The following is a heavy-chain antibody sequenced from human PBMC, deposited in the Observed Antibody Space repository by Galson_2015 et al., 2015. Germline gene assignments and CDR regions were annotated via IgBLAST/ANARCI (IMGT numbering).Heavy chain of an antibody. J-gene: IGHJ6*03. D-gene: IGHD3-3*01. V-gene: IGHV3-15*01. CDR3: TTLSSYYDFWSGSSAYYYMDV. Sequence: ALRLSCAASKFTFSNAWMSWVGQTPGTGLEWVGRIKSKTDGGTTDYAAPVKGRFTISRDDSKNMLYLQMNSLKTEDTAVYYCTTLSSYYDFWSGSSAYYYMDVWGKGTTVTVPS. CDR2: IKSKTDGGTT. CDR1: KFTFSNAW.